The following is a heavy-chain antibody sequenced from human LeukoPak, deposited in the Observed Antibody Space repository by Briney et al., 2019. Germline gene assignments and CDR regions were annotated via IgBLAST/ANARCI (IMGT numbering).Heavy chain of an antibody. CDR1: GFTFSNYA. V-gene: IGHV3-64*01. J-gene: IGHJ4*02. Sequence: GGSLRLSCAASGFTFSNYAMHWVRQAPGKGLEYVSAISRNGDDTYYANSVTGRFTISRDNSKNTLWLQMDSLRADDMAMYYCARVGDINYFDYWGQGTLVTVSS. D-gene: IGHD3-10*01. CDR2: ISRNGDDT. CDR3: ARVGDINYFDY.